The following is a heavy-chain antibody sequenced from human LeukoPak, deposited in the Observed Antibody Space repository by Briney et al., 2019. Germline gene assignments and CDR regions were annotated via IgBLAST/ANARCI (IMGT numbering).Heavy chain of an antibody. D-gene: IGHD3-22*01. V-gene: IGHV4-39*02. Sequence: PSETLSLTCTVSGGSIRSGSHYWAWIRQPPGRGLEWIGSIYYSGSTYYNPSLENRVTISIDTSKNHFSLKLSSLSAADTSVYYCAKRDDSGGNLVDLWGQGTLVTVS. J-gene: IGHJ4*02. CDR3: AKRDDSGGNLVDL. CDR2: IYYSGST. CDR1: GGSIRSGSHY.